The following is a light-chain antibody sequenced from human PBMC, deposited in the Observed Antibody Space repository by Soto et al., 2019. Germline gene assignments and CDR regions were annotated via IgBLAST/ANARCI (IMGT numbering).Light chain of an antibody. CDR2: GAS. Sequence: DIQMIQSPSSVSASIGDTVTITCRASHDISTLLAWYQQKPGKAPKLLIYGASTLESGVPSRFSGRGSGTDFTLTISSLQPEDFATYFCQQADSIPLTFGGGTKVEIK. V-gene: IGKV1D-12*01. CDR3: QQADSIPLT. J-gene: IGKJ4*01. CDR1: HDISTL.